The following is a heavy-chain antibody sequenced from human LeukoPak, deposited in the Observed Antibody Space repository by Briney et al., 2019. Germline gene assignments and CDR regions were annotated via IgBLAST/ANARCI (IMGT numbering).Heavy chain of an antibody. CDR3: ARGQDYGIHRTIDY. J-gene: IGHJ4*02. D-gene: IGHD4-17*01. CDR2: IYYSGST. CDR1: GGSISSSSYY. Sequence: SETLSLTCTVSGGSISSSSYYWGWIRQPPGKGLEWIGSIYYSGSTYYNPSLKSRVTISVDTSKNQFSLKLSSVTAADTAVYYCARGQDYGIHRTIDYWGQGTLVTVSS. V-gene: IGHV4-39*07.